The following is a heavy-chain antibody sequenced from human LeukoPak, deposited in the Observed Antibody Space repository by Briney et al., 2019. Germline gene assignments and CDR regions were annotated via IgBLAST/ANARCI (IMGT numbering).Heavy chain of an antibody. Sequence: GASVKVSCKASGGTFSSYAISWVRQAPGQGLEWMGGIIPIFGTANYAQKFQGRVTITTDESTSTAYMELSSLRSEDTAVYYCARGSPALHSRAEYFQHWGQDTLVTVSS. CDR3: ARGSPALHSRAEYFQH. CDR2: IIPIFGTA. D-gene: IGHD2-2*01. CDR1: GGTFSSYA. V-gene: IGHV1-69*05. J-gene: IGHJ1*01.